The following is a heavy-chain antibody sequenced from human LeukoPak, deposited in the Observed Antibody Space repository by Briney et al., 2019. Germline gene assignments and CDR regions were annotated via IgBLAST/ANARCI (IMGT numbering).Heavy chain of an antibody. Sequence: GGSLRLSCAASGFTFSSYSMNWVRQAPGKGLEWVSSISSSSSYIYYADSVKGRFTISRDNAKNSLYLQMNSLRAEDTAVYYCARDQLQVRTARVYYYGMDVWGQGTTVTVSS. CDR1: GFTFSSYS. V-gene: IGHV3-21*01. D-gene: IGHD5-18*01. CDR2: ISSSSSYI. J-gene: IGHJ6*02. CDR3: ARDQLQVRTARVYYYGMDV.